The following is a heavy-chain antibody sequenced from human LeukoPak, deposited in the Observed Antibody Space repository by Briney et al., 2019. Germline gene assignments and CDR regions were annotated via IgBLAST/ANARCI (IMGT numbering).Heavy chain of an antibody. D-gene: IGHD3-10*01. Sequence: PSETLSLTRTVPGGSNSSKRYYWGWIRHPPGKGLEWIGSIYYSGSTYYNPSLKSRVTITVDASKNQFSLKLTSVTAADTAVYYCATNLYGSGKYFVYWGQGTLVTVSS. CDR3: ATNLYGSGKYFVY. V-gene: IGHV4-39*07. CDR1: GGSNSSKRYY. CDR2: IYYSGST. J-gene: IGHJ4*02.